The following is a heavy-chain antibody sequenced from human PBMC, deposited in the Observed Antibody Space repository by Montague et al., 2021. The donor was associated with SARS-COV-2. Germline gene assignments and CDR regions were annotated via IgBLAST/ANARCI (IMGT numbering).Heavy chain of an antibody. CDR3: ARGLGRPGTIFGVALY. CDR2: INHSGST. V-gene: IGHV4-34*01. Sequence: ETLSLTCGVYGGSFSGYYWSWIRQPPGKGLQWIGGINHSGSTNYNSSLNSRGTISLDTSKSQFSLKLTSVSAADTAVYYCARGLGRPGTIFGVALYWGQGTLVTVSS. D-gene: IGHD3-3*01. CDR1: GGSFSGYY. J-gene: IGHJ4*02.